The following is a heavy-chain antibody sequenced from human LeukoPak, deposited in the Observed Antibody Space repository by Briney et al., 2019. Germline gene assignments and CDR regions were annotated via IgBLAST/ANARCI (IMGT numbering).Heavy chain of an antibody. J-gene: IGHJ3*02. Sequence: GSSVKVSCKASGGTFSSYAISWVRQAPGQGLEWMGRIIPILGIANYAQKFQGRVTITADKSTSTAYMELSSLRSEDTAVYYCARPQGIGGAFDIWGQGTMVTVSS. CDR1: GGTFSSYA. V-gene: IGHV1-69*04. CDR3: ARPQGIGGAFDI. D-gene: IGHD2/OR15-2a*01. CDR2: IIPILGIA.